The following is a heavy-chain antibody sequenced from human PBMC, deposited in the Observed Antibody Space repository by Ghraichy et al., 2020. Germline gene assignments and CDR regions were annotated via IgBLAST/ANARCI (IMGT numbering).Heavy chain of an antibody. V-gene: IGHV3-49*04. Sequence: GGSLRLSCTASGFTFGDYTVSWVRQAPGKGLEWVGFIRSKAYAGTTEYAASVKGRFTISRDDSKTIAYLQMNSLKTEDTAMYYCTRSRGSGRGWFDPWGQGTLVTVSS. CDR1: GFTFGDYT. D-gene: IGHD3-10*01. CDR3: TRSRGSGRGWFDP. CDR2: IRSKAYAGTT. J-gene: IGHJ5*02.